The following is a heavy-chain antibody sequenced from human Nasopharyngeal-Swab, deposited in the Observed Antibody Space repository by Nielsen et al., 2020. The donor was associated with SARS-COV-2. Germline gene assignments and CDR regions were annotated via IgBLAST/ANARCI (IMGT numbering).Heavy chain of an antibody. CDR2: IIIIFGTA. V-gene: IGHV1-69*13. J-gene: IGHJ6*02. CDR1: GGTFSSYA. CDR3: AGPAIAEPYYYFYGMDV. D-gene: IGHD2-21*01. Sequence: SVKVSCKASGGTFSSYAISWVRQAPGQGLEWMGGIIIIFGTANYAQKFQGRVTITADDSTSTAYMELSSLRSEDTAVYYCAGPAIAEPYYYFYGMDVWGQGTTVTVS.